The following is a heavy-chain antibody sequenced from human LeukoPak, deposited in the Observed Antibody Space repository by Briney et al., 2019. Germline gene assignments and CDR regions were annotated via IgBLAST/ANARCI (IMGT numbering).Heavy chain of an antibody. CDR3: ARAGLDSSGYPDAFDI. D-gene: IGHD3-22*01. V-gene: IGHV5-51*01. CDR2: IYTGDSDT. Sequence: GASRQISGQGSGSIFTNYWIGGVRPLPGKGLGGMGIIYTGDSDTGYSPSFQGQVTISADKSISTAYLQWSSLKASDTAMYYCARAGLDSSGYPDAFDIWGQGTMVTVSS. CDR1: GSIFTNYW. J-gene: IGHJ3*02.